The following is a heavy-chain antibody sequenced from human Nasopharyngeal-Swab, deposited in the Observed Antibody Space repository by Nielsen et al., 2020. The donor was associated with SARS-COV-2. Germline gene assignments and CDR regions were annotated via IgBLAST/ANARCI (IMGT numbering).Heavy chain of an antibody. CDR2: ISSSSSYI. CDR3: AKAYYDFWSGYRLITGTTHFDY. V-gene: IGHV3-21*01. J-gene: IGHJ4*02. D-gene: IGHD3-3*01. Sequence: WIRQPPGKGLEWVSSISSSSSYIYYADSVKGRFTISRDNAKNSLYLQMNSLRAEDTAVYYCAKAYYDFWSGYRLITGTTHFDYWGQGTLVTVSS.